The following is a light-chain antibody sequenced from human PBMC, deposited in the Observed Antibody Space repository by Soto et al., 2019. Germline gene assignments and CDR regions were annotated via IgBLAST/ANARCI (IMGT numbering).Light chain of an antibody. V-gene: IGKV1-39*01. CDR2: AAS. CDR1: QSISSY. J-gene: IGKJ1*01. CDR3: QQSYSTPWT. Sequence: DIQMTQSPSSLSASVGYRVTMTCRSSQSISSYLNWYQQKPGKAPKLLIYAASSLQSGVPSRFSGSGSGTDFTLTISSLQPEDFATYYCQQSYSTPWTFGQGTKVDIK.